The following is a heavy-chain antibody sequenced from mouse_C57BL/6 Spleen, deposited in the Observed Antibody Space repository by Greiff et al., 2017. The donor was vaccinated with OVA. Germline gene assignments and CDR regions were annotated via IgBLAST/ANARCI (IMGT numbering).Heavy chain of an antibody. J-gene: IGHJ1*03. CDR2: ILPGSGST. D-gene: IGHD1-1*02. Sequence: VQLQQSGAELMKPGASVKLSCKATGYTFTGYWIEWVKQRPGHGLEWIGGILPGSGSTNYNEKFKGKATFTADTSSNTAYMQLSSLKTEDSAISCYARRDPFYNGGGDWYFDVWGTGTTVTVSS. V-gene: IGHV1-9*01. CDR1: GYTFTGYW. CDR3: ARRDPFYNGGGDWYFDV.